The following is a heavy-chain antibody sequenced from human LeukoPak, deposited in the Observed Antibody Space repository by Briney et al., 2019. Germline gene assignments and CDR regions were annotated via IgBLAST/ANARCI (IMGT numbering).Heavy chain of an antibody. J-gene: IGHJ5*02. CDR1: GFSLSGYW. D-gene: IGHD2-15*01. Sequence: GRSLRLSCVASGFSLSGYWMYWVRQAPGKGLMYISRNNGDGSTTNYADVVKGRFTMSRDNVKNTLYLQMNSLRVEDTAVYYCARDPRNVGLAPWGQGTLVTVSS. CDR3: ARDPRNVGLAP. V-gene: IGHV3-74*01. CDR2: NNGDGSTT.